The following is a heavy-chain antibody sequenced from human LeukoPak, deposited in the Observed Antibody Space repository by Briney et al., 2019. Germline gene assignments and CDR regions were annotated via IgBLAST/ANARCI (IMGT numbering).Heavy chain of an antibody. CDR1: GGYISSGGYY. CDR3: ARGSSGWRDYYYGMDV. V-gene: IGHV4-30-2*01. Sequence: PSQTLSLTCTVSGGYISSGGYYWSWVRQPPGKGLEWVGHIYHSGTTSYNPSLKSRVTISVDTSKNQFSLKLSSVTAADTAVYYCARGSSGWRDYYYGMDVWGQGTTVTVSS. CDR2: IYHSGTT. D-gene: IGHD6-19*01. J-gene: IGHJ6*02.